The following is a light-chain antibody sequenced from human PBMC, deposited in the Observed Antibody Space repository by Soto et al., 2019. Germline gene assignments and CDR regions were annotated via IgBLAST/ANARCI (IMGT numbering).Light chain of an antibody. CDR3: AAWDDSLNGHV. CDR1: SSNIGSNT. V-gene: IGLV1-44*01. CDR2: SNN. J-gene: IGLJ1*01. Sequence: QSVLTQPPSASGTPGQRVPISCSGSSSNIGSNTVNWYQQLPGTAPKLLIYSNNQRPSGVPDRFSGSKSGTSASLAISGLQSEDEADYYCAAWDDSLNGHVFGTGTKVTVL.